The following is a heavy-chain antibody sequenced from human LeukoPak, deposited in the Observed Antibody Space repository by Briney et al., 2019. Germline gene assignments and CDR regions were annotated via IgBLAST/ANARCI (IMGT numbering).Heavy chain of an antibody. CDR1: GGSFSGYY. D-gene: IGHD3-22*01. CDR2: INHSGST. Sequence: SETLSLTCAVYGGSFSGYYWSWIRQPPGKGLEWIGEINHSGSTNYNPSLKSRVTISVDTSKNQFSLKLSSVTAADTAVYYCAKVRDAAVVVITPDAFDIWGQGTMVTVSS. V-gene: IGHV4-34*01. CDR3: AKVRDAAVVVITPDAFDI. J-gene: IGHJ3*02.